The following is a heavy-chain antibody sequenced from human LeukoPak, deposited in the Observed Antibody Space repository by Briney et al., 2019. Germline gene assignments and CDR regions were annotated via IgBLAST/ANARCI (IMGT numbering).Heavy chain of an antibody. V-gene: IGHV3-30-3*01. CDR2: ISYDGSNK. CDR3: ASLGYSSGWYFDY. J-gene: IGHJ4*02. Sequence: PGGSLRLSCAASGFTFSSYAMHWVRQAPGKGLEWVAVISYDGSNKYYADSVKGRFTISRDNSKNTLYLQMNSLRAEDTAMYYCASLGYSSGWYFDYWGQGTLVTVSS. D-gene: IGHD6-19*01. CDR1: GFTFSSYA.